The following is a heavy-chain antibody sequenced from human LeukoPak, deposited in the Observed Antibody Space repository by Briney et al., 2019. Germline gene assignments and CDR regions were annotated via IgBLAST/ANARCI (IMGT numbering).Heavy chain of an antibody. CDR2: IYSSGST. CDR1: GFTVSSNY. Sequence: GGSLRRSCAASGFTVSSNYMSWVRQAPGKGLEWVSVIYSSGSTYYADSVKGRFTISRDNSKNTLYLQMNSLRAEDTAVYYCARAAATDLDYWGQGTLVTVSS. J-gene: IGHJ4*02. CDR3: ARAAATDLDY. D-gene: IGHD6-25*01. V-gene: IGHV3-66*01.